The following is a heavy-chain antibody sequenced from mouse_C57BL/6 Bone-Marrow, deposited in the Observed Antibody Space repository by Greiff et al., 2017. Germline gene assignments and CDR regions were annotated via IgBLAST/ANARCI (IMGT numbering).Heavy chain of an antibody. D-gene: IGHD2-3*01. CDR2: IYPRSGNT. CDR1: GYTFTSYG. CDR3: ARWLLRLYYAMDY. V-gene: IGHV1-81*01. J-gene: IGHJ4*01. Sequence: QVQLKESGAELARPGASVKLSCKASGYTFTSYGISWVKQRTGQGLEWIGEIYPRSGNTYYNEKFKGKATLTADKSSSTAYMELRSLTSEDSAVYFCARWLLRLYYAMDYWGQGTSVTVSS.